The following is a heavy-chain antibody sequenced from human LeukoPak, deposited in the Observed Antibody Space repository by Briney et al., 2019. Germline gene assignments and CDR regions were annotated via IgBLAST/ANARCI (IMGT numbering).Heavy chain of an antibody. D-gene: IGHD3-22*01. J-gene: IGHJ4*02. CDR3: AKLPYYYDSSGYYSIPDDY. CDR2: TSGSGGST. V-gene: IGHV3-23*01. Sequence: GGSLRLSCAASGFTFSSYAMSWVRQAPGKGLEWVSATSGSGGSTYYADSVKGRFTISRDNSKNTPYLQMNSLRAEDTAVYYCAKLPYYYDSSGYYSIPDDYWGQGTLVTVSS. CDR1: GFTFSSYA.